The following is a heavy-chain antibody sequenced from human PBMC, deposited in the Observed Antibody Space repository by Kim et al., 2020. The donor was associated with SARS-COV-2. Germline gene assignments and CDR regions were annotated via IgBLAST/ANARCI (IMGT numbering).Heavy chain of an antibody. V-gene: IGHV4-34*01. Sequence: HTPSLKSLVTISVDPSKNPFSLELSSVTAADSAVYYCARGLGLGMGFDYWGQGTLVTVSS. D-gene: IGHD6-13*01. CDR3: ARGLGLGMGFDY. J-gene: IGHJ4*02.